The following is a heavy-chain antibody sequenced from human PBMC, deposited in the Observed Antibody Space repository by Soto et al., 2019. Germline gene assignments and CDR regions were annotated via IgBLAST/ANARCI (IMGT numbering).Heavy chain of an antibody. CDR2: ISYSGST. V-gene: IGHV4-31*03. D-gene: IGHD3-10*01. CDR3: ARGAMLRGPGYYYALDV. Sequence: QVQLQESGPGLVKPSQTLSLTCTVSGDSISRGGFFWSWIRQHPGEGLEWIGYISYSGSTYYNPSRKSRVNISVDTSKNHFSLTLGSVTAPDTAVYYCARGAMLRGPGYYYALDVWGQGTTVTVSS. J-gene: IGHJ6*02. CDR1: GDSISRGGFF.